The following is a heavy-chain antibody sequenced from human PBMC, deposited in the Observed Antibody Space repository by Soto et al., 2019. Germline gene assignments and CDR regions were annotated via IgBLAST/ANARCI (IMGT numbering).Heavy chain of an antibody. J-gene: IGHJ4*02. D-gene: IGHD3-22*01. Sequence: GGSLRLSCAASGFTFSSYGMHWVRQAPGKGLEWVAVIWYDGSNKYYADSVKGRFTISRDNSKNTLYLQMNSLRAEDTAVYYCANRDYYDNSGHTYQYLDFWGQGAQVTVSS. CDR3: ANRDYYDNSGHTYQYLDF. CDR1: GFTFSSYG. V-gene: IGHV3-33*06. CDR2: IWYDGSNK.